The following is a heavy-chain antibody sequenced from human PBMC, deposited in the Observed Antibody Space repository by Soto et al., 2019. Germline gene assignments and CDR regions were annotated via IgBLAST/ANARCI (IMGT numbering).Heavy chain of an antibody. D-gene: IGHD2-2*01. CDR2: IIPIVGSA. Sequence: QVQLVQSGAEVKKPGSLVKVSCKASGGTFSSYAISWVRQAPGQGLEWMGVIIPIVGSANYAQKFQGRVTITADESTSTAYMELSSLRSEDTAVYYCARSQGSSTSLEIYYYYYYGMDVWGQGTTVTVSS. V-gene: IGHV1-69*01. J-gene: IGHJ6*02. CDR1: GGTFSSYA. CDR3: ARSQGSSTSLEIYYYYYYGMDV.